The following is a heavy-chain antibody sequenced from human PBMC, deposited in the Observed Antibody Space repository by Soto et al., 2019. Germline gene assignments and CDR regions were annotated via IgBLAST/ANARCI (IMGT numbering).Heavy chain of an antibody. V-gene: IGHV3-30*18. Sequence: PGGSLRLSCAATGFTFSSYGMHWVRQAPGRGLEWVAVISYDGSNKYYADSVKGRFTISRDNSKNTLYLQMNSLRAEDTAVYYCAKDLASSGLTGDYWGQGTLVTVPS. CDR3: AKDLASSGLTGDY. CDR2: ISYDGSNK. CDR1: GFTFSSYG. J-gene: IGHJ4*02. D-gene: IGHD6-19*01.